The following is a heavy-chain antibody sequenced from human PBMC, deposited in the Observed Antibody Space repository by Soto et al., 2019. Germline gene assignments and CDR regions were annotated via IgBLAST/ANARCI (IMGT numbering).Heavy chain of an antibody. Sequence: QVQLVESGGGVVQPGRSLRLSCAASGFTFSSYGMQWVRQAPGKGLEWVAVISYDGSNKYYADSVKGRFTISRDNSKNTLYLQMNSLRAEVTAVYYCAKDGGYYDSSGYYYVHYGMDVWGQGTTVTVSS. CDR3: AKDGGYYDSSGYYYVHYGMDV. D-gene: IGHD3-22*01. CDR2: ISYDGSNK. V-gene: IGHV3-30*18. CDR1: GFTFSSYG. J-gene: IGHJ6*02.